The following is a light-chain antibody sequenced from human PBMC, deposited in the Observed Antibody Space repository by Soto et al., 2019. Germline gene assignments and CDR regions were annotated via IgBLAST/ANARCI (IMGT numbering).Light chain of an antibody. CDR2: AAS. Sequence: SVLTQSPGTLSLSPGEGATLSCRTSQSISSTYLAWYQQRPGQAPRLLIYAASIRATGIPDRFSGSGSGTDFTLTISRLEPEDFAVYYCQQYFGSLYTFGQGTKLEIK. J-gene: IGKJ2*01. CDR1: QSISSTY. CDR3: QQYFGSLYT. V-gene: IGKV3-20*01.